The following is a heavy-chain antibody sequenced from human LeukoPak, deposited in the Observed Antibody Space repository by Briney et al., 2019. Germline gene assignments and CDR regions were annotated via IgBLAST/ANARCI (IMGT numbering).Heavy chain of an antibody. D-gene: IGHD6-19*01. CDR2: ITTGGSSI. V-gene: IGHV3-48*04. CDR3: ARVRYDSGWYDY. Sequence: PGGSLRLSCAASGFTFSAYAMTWVRQAAGKGLECVSHITTGGSSIFYADSVKGRFTIYRDNAKNSLYLQMNSLRAEDSAVYYCARVRYDSGWYDYWGQGALVTVPS. J-gene: IGHJ4*02. CDR1: GFTFSAYA.